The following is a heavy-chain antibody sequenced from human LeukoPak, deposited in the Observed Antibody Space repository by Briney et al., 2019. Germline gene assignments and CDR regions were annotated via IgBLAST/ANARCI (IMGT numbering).Heavy chain of an antibody. D-gene: IGHD3-10*01. CDR1: GGSISNFY. CDR2: IYYSGTT. Sequence: ASETLSLTCTVSGGSISNFYWSWIRQPPGGGLEWIGYIYYSGTTNYNPSLKSRVTMSVDASKNQFSLWLTSVTAADTAVYYCAGLARLALLRGVTGYHSLDVWGKGTKVTVSS. J-gene: IGHJ6*04. V-gene: IGHV4-59*01. CDR3: AGLARLALLRGVTGYHSLDV.